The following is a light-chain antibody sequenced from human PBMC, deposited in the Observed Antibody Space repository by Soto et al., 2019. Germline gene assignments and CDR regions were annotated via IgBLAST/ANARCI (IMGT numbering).Light chain of an antibody. Sequence: DIQMTQSPSSLSASVGDRVTITCRASQSISIYLNWYQQKPGKAPKLLIYAASTLQSGVPSRFSGSGSGTAFTLTISSLQPEDFATYYCQQSYRTTVTFGQGTKVEIK. V-gene: IGKV1-39*01. CDR3: QQSYRTTVT. J-gene: IGKJ1*01. CDR2: AAS. CDR1: QSISIY.